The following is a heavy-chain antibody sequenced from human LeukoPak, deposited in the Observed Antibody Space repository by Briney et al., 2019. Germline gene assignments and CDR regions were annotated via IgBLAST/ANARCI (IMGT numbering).Heavy chain of an antibody. D-gene: IGHD2-15*01. Sequence: GGSLRLSCVVSGFTFSSFWMVWVRQAPGKGLEWLANIKPDGSEKFYVNSVKGRFAVSRDNAKNSLYLQLNSLRAEDTAVYYCARVACSGQSCFSGFDYWGQGTLVTVPS. CDR2: IKPDGSEK. J-gene: IGHJ4*02. V-gene: IGHV3-7*01. CDR1: GFTFSSFW. CDR3: ARVACSGQSCFSGFDY.